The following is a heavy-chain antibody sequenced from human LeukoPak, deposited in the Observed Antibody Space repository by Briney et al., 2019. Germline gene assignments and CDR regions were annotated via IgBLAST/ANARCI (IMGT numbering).Heavy chain of an antibody. Sequence: ASVKVSCKASGYTFTSYDINWVRQATGQGLEWMGWMNPNSGNTGYAQKFQGRVTMTRNTSISTAYMELSSLRSEDTAVYYCARRRASVRGVIPYYFDYWGQGTLVTVSS. V-gene: IGHV1-8*01. J-gene: IGHJ4*02. D-gene: IGHD3-10*01. CDR2: MNPNSGNT. CDR3: ARRRASVRGVIPYYFDY. CDR1: GYTFTSYD.